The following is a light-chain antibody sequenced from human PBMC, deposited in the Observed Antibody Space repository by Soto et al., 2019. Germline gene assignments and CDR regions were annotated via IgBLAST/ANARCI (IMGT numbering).Light chain of an antibody. J-gene: IGLJ3*02. V-gene: IGLV1-47*01. CDR3: ATWDDSLSGWV. Sequence: QSVLTQPPSASGTPGQRVTISCSGSSSNIGSNYVYWYHQLPGTAPKLLIYKNNQRPSGVPDRFSGSKSGTSASLAISGLRSEDEADYYCATWDDSLSGWVSGGGTKLTVL. CDR1: SSNIGSNY. CDR2: KNN.